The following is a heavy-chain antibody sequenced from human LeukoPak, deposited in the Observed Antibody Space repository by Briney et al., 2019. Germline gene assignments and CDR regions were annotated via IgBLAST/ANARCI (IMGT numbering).Heavy chain of an antibody. D-gene: IGHD3-3*01. V-gene: IGHV3-23*01. CDR3: AKVHRLFWSGYLDY. CDR2: ITGSGGGT. J-gene: IGHJ4*02. Sequence: QHGGSLRLSCAASGFSFSDYAMSWVRQAPGKGLEWVSAITGSGGGTYYADSVKGRITISRDNSRNTLYLQMNSLRADDTAVYYCAKVHRLFWSGYLDYWGQGTLVTVSS. CDR1: GFSFSDYA.